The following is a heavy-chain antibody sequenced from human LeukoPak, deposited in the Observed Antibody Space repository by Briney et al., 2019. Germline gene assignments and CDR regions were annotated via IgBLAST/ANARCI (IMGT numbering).Heavy chain of an antibody. CDR3: ARVRVVAITMIVVNAFDI. D-gene: IGHD3-22*01. V-gene: IGHV4-59*01. CDR2: IYYSGST. Sequence: PSETLSLTCTVSGGSISSYYWSWIRQPPGKGLEWIGYIYYSGSTNYDPSLKSRVTISVDTSKNQFSLKLSSVTAADTAVYYCARVRVVAITMIVVNAFDIWGQGTMVTVSS. J-gene: IGHJ3*02. CDR1: GGSISSYY.